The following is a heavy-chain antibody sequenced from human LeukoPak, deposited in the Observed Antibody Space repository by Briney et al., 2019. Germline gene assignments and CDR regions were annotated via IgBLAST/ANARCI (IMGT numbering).Heavy chain of an antibody. CDR3: ARRVKYYYGSGSYCYFDY. D-gene: IGHD3-10*01. J-gene: IGHJ4*02. Sequence: SETLSLTCTVSGGSISTYYWSWIRQPPGKGLEWIGEINHSGSTNYNPSLKSRVTISVDTSKNQFSLKLSSVTAADTAVYYCARRVKYYYGSGSYCYFDYWGQGTLVTVSS. CDR1: GGSISTYY. V-gene: IGHV4-34*01. CDR2: INHSGST.